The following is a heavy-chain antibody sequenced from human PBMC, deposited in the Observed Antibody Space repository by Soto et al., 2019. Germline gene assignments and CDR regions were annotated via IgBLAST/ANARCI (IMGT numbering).Heavy chain of an antibody. CDR3: ARDNNFFDSGSGVDY. V-gene: IGHV3-21*02. CDR2: ITSSSSYI. CDR1: GFSFSRYS. D-gene: IGHD3-10*01. Sequence: EGQLVESGGGLVKPGGSLRLSCAASGFSFSRYSLNWVRQAPGKGLEWVSSITSSSSYIHYADSVKGRYTISRDNAKNPRYLQMNSLRAEDTAVYYCARDNNFFDSGSGVDYWGQGTLVTVSS. J-gene: IGHJ4*02.